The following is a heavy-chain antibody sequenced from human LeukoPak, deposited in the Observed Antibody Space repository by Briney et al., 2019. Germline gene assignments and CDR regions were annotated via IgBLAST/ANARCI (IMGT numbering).Heavy chain of an antibody. CDR2: VNPNSGNT. D-gene: IGHD3-9*01. CDR3: ARRNFDYMDV. CDR1: GYTFTNYD. V-gene: IGHV1-8*03. J-gene: IGHJ6*03. Sequence: ASVKVSCKASGYTFTNYDINWVRQATGQGLEWMGWVNPNSGNTGYAQKFQGRVTITRNTSISTVYMELSSLRSEDTAVYYCARRNFDYMDVWGKGTTVTVSS.